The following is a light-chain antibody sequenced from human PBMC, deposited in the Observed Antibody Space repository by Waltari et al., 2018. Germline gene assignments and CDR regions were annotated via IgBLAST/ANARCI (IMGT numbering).Light chain of an antibody. J-gene: IGLJ2*01. Sequence: QSTLTQPASVSGSPGQSITISCPGTNSDVGGYNSVSWYQQLPGKAPKLMIYDVNKWPSGVSNRFSGSKSGNTASLTISGLQAEDEADYYCSSYTNRDTHVIFGGGTKLTVL. V-gene: IGLV2-14*03. CDR3: SSYTNRDTHVI. CDR1: NSDVGGYNS. CDR2: DVN.